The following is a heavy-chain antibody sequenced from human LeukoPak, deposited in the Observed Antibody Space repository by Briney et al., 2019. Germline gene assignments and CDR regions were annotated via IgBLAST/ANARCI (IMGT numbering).Heavy chain of an antibody. CDR2: ISGSGGST. J-gene: IGHJ5*02. D-gene: IGHD1-1*01. V-gene: IGHV3-23*01. CDR3: ARSRVGTFWFDP. Sequence: PGGSLRLSCAASGFTFSSYAMSWVRQAPGKGLEWVSAISGSGGSTYYADSVKGRFTISRDNAKNSLYLQMNSLRAEDTAVYYCARSRVGTFWFDPWGQGTLVTVSS. CDR1: GFTFSSYA.